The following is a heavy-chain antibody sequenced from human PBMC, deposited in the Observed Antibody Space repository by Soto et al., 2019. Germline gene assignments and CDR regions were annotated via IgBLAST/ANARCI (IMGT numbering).Heavy chain of an antibody. J-gene: IGHJ6*03. CDR3: ARDIRITGTTWEYYYMGV. Sequence: GGSLRLSCAASGFTFDDYAMHWVRQVPGEGLEWVSGISWNSGTIGYADSVKGRFTISRDNSKNTLYLQMNSLRAEDTAVYYCARDIRITGTTWEYYYMGVWGKGTTVTVSS. D-gene: IGHD1-7*01. CDR1: GFTFDDYA. CDR2: ISWNSGTI. V-gene: IGHV3-9*01.